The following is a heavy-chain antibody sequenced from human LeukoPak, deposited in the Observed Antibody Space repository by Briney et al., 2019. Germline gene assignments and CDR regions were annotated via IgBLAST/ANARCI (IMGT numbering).Heavy chain of an antibody. J-gene: IGHJ4*02. D-gene: IGHD3-22*01. CDR2: IYPGDSDT. CDR1: GYSLTSYW. CDR3: ARRYYYDSSGYYAFDY. Sequence: GESLKISCKGSGYSLTSYWIGWVRQMPGKGLEWMGIIYPGDSDTRYSPSFQGQVTISADKSISTAYLQWSSLKASDTAMYYCARRYYYDSSGYYAFDYWGQGTLVTVSS. V-gene: IGHV5-51*01.